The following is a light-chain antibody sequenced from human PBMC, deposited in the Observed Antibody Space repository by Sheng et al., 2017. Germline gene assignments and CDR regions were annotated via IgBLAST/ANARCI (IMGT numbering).Light chain of an antibody. Sequence: DIVMTQSPDSLAVSLGERATINKNYLGWYQQKPGQPPKLLIYWASTRESGVPDRFSGSGSGTDFTLTISSLQAEDVAVYFCQQYYITPWTFGQGTKVDIK. CDR1: KNY. CDR3: QQYYITPWT. CDR2: WAS. V-gene: IGKV4-1*01. J-gene: IGKJ1*01.